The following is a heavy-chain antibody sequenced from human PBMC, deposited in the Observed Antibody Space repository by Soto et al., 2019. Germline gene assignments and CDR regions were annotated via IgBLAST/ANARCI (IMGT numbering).Heavy chain of an antibody. D-gene: IGHD1-26*01. Sequence: QVQLVESGGGLVKPGGSLRLSCAASGFTFSDYYMSWIRQAPGKGLEWVSYISGSSFFTNYADSVKGRFTISRDNAKNSLYLQMTSLRADDTAVYYCARDWWDLGVNWLDPWGQGTLVTVSS. V-gene: IGHV3-11*05. CDR2: ISGSSFFT. J-gene: IGHJ5*02. CDR1: GFTFSDYY. CDR3: ARDWWDLGVNWLDP.